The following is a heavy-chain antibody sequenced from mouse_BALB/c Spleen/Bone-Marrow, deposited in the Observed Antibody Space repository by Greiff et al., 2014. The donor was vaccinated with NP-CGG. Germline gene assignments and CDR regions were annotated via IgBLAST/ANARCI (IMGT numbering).Heavy chain of an antibody. Sequence: VQLKESGAELVKPGVSVKLSCTASGFNIKDTYMHWVKQRPEQGLEWIGRIDPANGNTKYDPKFQGKATITADTSSNTAYLQLSSLTSEDTAVYYCAAYYYGSSQFAYWGQGTLVTVSA. J-gene: IGHJ3*01. D-gene: IGHD1-1*01. CDR3: AAYYYGSSQFAY. V-gene: IGHV14-3*02. CDR2: IDPANGNT. CDR1: GFNIKDTY.